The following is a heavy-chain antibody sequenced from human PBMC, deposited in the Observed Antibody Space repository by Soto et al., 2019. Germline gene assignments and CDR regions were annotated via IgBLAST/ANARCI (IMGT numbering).Heavy chain of an antibody. D-gene: IGHD1-26*01. CDR3: ARDQRWEHYSYYGMDV. Sequence: QVQLVESGGGVVQPGRSLRLSCAASGFTFSSYAMHWVRQAPGKGLEWVAVISYDGNDKYYADSVKGRFTISRDNSKNTLYLQMNSRRAEDTAVFYCARDQRWEHYSYYGMDVWGQGTTVTVSS. CDR2: ISYDGNDK. CDR1: GFTFSSYA. V-gene: IGHV3-30-3*01. J-gene: IGHJ6*02.